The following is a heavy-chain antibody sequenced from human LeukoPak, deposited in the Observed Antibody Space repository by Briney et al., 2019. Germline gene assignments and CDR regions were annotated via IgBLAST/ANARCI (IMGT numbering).Heavy chain of an antibody. CDR2: INSNSGGT. Sequence: ASVKVSCKASGYTFTGYYMHWVRQAPGQGLEWMGWINSNSGGTNYAQKFQGRVTMTRDTSISTAYMELSRLRSDDTAVYYCVRVYRQQLVRAFDIWGQGTMVTVSS. V-gene: IGHV1-2*02. CDR3: VRVYRQQLVRAFDI. CDR1: GYTFTGYY. J-gene: IGHJ3*02. D-gene: IGHD6-13*01.